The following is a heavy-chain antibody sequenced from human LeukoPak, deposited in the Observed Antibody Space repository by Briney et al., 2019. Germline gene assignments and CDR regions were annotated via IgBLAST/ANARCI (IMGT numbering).Heavy chain of an antibody. D-gene: IGHD3/OR15-3a*01. CDR2: ISYDGSNK. V-gene: IGHV3-30-3*01. Sequence: PGGSLRLSCAASGFTFSSYAMHWVRQAPGKGLEWVAVISYDGSNKYYADSVKGRFTISRDNSKNTLYLQMNSLRAEDTAVYYCARRLWTGSKLYYYGMDVWGQETTVTVSS. CDR3: ARRLWTGSKLYYYGMDV. J-gene: IGHJ6*02. CDR1: GFTFSSYA.